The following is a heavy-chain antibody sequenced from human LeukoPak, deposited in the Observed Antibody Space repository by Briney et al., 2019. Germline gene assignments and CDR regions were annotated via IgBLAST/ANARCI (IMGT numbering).Heavy chain of an antibody. CDR3: ARDLSTYYYYYYMDV. J-gene: IGHJ6*03. V-gene: IGHV4-31*03. CDR1: GGSISSGGYY. Sequence: SQTLSLTCTVSGGSISSGGYYWNWIRQHPGKGLEWIGNIYYSGSTYYNPSLKSRVTISIDTSKNQFSLKLSSVTAADTAVYYCARDLSTYYYYYYMDVWGKGTTVTVSS. CDR2: IYYSGST. D-gene: IGHD5/OR15-5a*01.